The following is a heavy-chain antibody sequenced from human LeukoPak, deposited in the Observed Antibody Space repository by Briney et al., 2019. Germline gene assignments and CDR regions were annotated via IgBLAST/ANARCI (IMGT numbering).Heavy chain of an antibody. V-gene: IGHV4-59*01. Sequence: SETLSLTCTVSGGSISSYYWSWIRQPPGKGLEWIGYIYYSGSTNYNPSLKSRVTISVDTSKNQFSLELSSVTAADTAVYYCARDKGYYDSSGYYYALDYWGQGTLVTVSS. CDR1: GGSISSYY. D-gene: IGHD3-22*01. J-gene: IGHJ4*02. CDR2: IYYSGST. CDR3: ARDKGYYDSSGYYYALDY.